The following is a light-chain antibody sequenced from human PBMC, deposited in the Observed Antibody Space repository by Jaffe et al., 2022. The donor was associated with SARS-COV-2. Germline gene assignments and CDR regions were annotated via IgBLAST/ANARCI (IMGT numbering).Light chain of an antibody. V-gene: IGLV2-14*03. CDR1: SSDIGAYKY. J-gene: IGLJ2*01. CDR3: TSYAFSGPHVV. CDR2: DVT. Sequence: QSALTQPASVSGSLGQSITITCTGTSSDIGAYKYVSWYQQHPGKAPKLIIYDVTNRPSGVSNRFSGSKSGNTAALTILGLQAEDEADYYCTSYAFSGPHVVVGGGTKLTVL.